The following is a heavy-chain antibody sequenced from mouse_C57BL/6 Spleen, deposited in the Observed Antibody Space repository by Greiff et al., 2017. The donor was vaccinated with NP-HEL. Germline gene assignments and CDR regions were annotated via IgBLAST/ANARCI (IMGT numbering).Heavy chain of an antibody. CDR2: INPSNGGT. CDR1: GYTFTSYW. CDR3: ARRACWADDYAMDY. J-gene: IGHJ4*01. Sequence: QVQLKQSGTELVKPGASVKLSCKASGYTFTSYWMHWVKQRPGQGLEWIGNINPSNGGTNYNEKFKSKATLTVDKSSSTAYMQLSSLTSEDSAVYDCARRACWADDYAMDYWGQGTSVTVSA. V-gene: IGHV1-53*01. D-gene: IGHD3-3*01.